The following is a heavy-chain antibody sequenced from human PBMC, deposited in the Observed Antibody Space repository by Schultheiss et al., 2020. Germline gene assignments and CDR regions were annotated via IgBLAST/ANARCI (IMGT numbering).Heavy chain of an antibody. Sequence: SETLSLTCTVSGGSISSYYWSWIRQPPGKGLEWIGSIYYSGSTFYNPSLESRVSISVDRSKNQFSLKLSSVTAADTAVYYCARGEYYYDSSGYYFGDWFDPWGQGTLVTVSS. CDR2: IYYSGST. D-gene: IGHD3-22*01. V-gene: IGHV4-39*01. J-gene: IGHJ5*02. CDR3: ARGEYYYDSSGYYFGDWFDP. CDR1: GGSISSYY.